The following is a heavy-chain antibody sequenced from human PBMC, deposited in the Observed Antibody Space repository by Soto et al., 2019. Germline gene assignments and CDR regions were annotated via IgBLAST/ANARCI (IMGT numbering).Heavy chain of an antibody. CDR2: MNPISGNT. CDR1: GYTFTSYD. Sequence: GASVKVSCKASGYTFTSYDINWVRQATGQGLEWMGWMNPISGNTGYAQRFQGRVTMTSNTSISTAYMELSSLTSEDTAVYYCARADHSRLRYLEHWGQGTLVTVSS. CDR3: ARADHSRLRYLEH. D-gene: IGHD3-9*01. J-gene: IGHJ1*01. V-gene: IGHV1-8*01.